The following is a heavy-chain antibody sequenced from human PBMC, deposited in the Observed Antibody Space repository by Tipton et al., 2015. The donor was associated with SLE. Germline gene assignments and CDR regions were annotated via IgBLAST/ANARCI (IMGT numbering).Heavy chain of an antibody. Sequence: TLSLTCTVSGGSINSGGYYWSWIRPHPGKGLEWIGYVYYTGSAFYNPSLKSRISISVDTSKNQFSLKLSSVTAADTAVYYCARGGVVTLTQFDYWGQGTLVTVSS. CDR1: GGSINSGGYY. J-gene: IGHJ4*02. CDR3: ARGGVVTLTQFDY. V-gene: IGHV4-31*03. CDR2: VYYTGSA. D-gene: IGHD3-10*01.